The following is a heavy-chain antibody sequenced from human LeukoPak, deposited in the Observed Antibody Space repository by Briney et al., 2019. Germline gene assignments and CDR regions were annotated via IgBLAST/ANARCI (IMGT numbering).Heavy chain of an antibody. CDR2: IGGSGGST. CDR1: GFTFSSYA. D-gene: IGHD6-13*01. J-gene: IGHJ4*02. Sequence: GGSLRLSCAASGFTFSSYAMSWARQAPGKGLEWVSSIGGSGGSTYYADSVKGRFTISRDNSKNTLYLQMCSVRAEDTAVYYCAKVETAAAATLRGFDYWGQGTLVTVSS. V-gene: IGHV3-23*01. CDR3: AKVETAAAATLRGFDY.